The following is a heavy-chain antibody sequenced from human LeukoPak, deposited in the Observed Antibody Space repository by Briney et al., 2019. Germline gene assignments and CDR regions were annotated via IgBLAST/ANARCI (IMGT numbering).Heavy chain of an antibody. J-gene: IGHJ4*02. D-gene: IGHD6-19*01. CDR3: TRSIAVVGTLGY. CDR1: GFPFGDYA. V-gene: IGHV3-49*04. Sequence: GGSLRLSCTASGFPFGDYALNWVRQAPGKGLEWVGFIRSKAYGATTEYAASVKGRFTISRDDSKSIAYLQMDSLKTEDTAVYYCTRSIAVVGTLGYWGQGILVTVSS. CDR2: IRSKAYGATT.